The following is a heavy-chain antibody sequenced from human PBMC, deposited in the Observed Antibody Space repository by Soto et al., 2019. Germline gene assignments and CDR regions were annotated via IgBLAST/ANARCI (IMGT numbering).Heavy chain of an antibody. D-gene: IGHD2-21*02. J-gene: IGHJ4*02. Sequence: EVQLVESGGGLVQPGGSLRLSCEASGFTFSTYWMHWVRQAPGQGLVWVSRINPDGSSITYADSVKGRFTITRDNAKSTLYLQLISLRAEDTAVYYCARDTAGVAGEYWGQGTLVTVSS. CDR3: ARDTAGVAGEY. CDR1: GFTFSTYW. CDR2: INPDGSSI. V-gene: IGHV3-74*01.